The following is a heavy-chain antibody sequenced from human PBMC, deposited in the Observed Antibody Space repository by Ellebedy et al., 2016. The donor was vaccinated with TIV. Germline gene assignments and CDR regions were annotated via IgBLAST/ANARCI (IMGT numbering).Heavy chain of an antibody. CDR2: IRSKAYGGTT. CDR3: TLGGDGYNGAFDI. V-gene: IGHV3-49*03. Sequence: GESLKISCTASGFTFGDYAMSWFRQAPGKGLEWVGFIRSKAYGGTTEYAASVKGRFTISRDDSKSIAYLQMNSLKTEDTAVYYCTLGGDGYNGAFDIWGQGTMVTVSS. J-gene: IGHJ3*02. D-gene: IGHD5-24*01. CDR1: GFTFGDYA.